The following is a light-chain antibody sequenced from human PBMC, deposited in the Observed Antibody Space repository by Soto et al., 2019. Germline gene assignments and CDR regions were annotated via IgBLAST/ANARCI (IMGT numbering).Light chain of an antibody. Sequence: EVVLTQSPATLSLSPGERATLSCRASENVRTFVDWYQQKPGQAPRLLIYGASNRATGIPARFSGSGSGTDFTLTISNLEPEDFAVYYCQQRSNWPPYTFGQGTKVDIK. J-gene: IGKJ2*01. V-gene: IGKV3-11*01. CDR2: GAS. CDR3: QQRSNWPPYT. CDR1: ENVRTF.